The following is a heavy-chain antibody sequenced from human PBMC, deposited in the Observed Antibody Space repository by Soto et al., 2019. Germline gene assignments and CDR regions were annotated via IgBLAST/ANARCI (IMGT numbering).Heavy chain of an antibody. Sequence: ASVKVSCKASGYTFISYGISWVRQAPGQGLEWMGWISAYNGNTNYAQKLQGRVTMTTDTSTSTAYMELRSLRSDDTAVYYCGRDLVGGWPPDYWGQGTLVTVSS. J-gene: IGHJ4*02. CDR3: GRDLVGGWPPDY. V-gene: IGHV1-18*01. D-gene: IGHD6-19*01. CDR1: GYTFISYG. CDR2: ISAYNGNT.